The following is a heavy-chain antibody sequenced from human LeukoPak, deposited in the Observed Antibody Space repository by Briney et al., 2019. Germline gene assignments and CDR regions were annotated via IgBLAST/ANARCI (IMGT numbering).Heavy chain of an antibody. CDR2: INPNSGGT. Sequence: ASVKVSCKASGYTFTGYSIHWVRQAPGQGLEWMGWINPNSGGTNYAQKFQGRVTMTRDTSISTAYMELSRLRSDDTAVYYCARDRAALASYYYYYMDVWGKGTTVTVSS. J-gene: IGHJ6*03. V-gene: IGHV1-2*02. D-gene: IGHD2-15*01. CDR1: GYTFTGYS. CDR3: ARDRAALASYYYYYMDV.